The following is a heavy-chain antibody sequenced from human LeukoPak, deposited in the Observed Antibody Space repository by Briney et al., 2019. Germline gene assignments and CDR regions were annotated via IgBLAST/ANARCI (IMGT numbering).Heavy chain of an antibody. D-gene: IGHD5-12*01. CDR2: ISSSSNHL. CDR3: ARDYSGSGYELDY. V-gene: IGHV3-21*01. Sequence: GGSLRLSCAASGFTFSTYSMNWVRQAPGRGVEWVSSISSSSNHLYTADSLKGRFTISRDNAKNSLYLQMSSLRAEDTAVYYCARDYSGSGYELDYWGQGTLVTVSS. J-gene: IGHJ4*02. CDR1: GFTFSTYS.